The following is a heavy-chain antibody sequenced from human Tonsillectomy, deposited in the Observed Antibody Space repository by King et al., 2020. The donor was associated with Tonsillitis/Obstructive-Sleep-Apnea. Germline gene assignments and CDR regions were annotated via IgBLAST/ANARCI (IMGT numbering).Heavy chain of an antibody. CDR2: INHSGRT. Sequence: VPLQPWGAGLLPPSETLSLTCAVSGGSFSGFYWPWIRPPPVPGLEWIGEINHSGRTNYNPSLKSRVTLSVDPSKNQFSLKLSSVTAADTAVYYCARGHGDYWGQGTLVTVSS. J-gene: IGHJ4*02. CDR3: ARGHGDY. CDR1: GGSFSGFY. V-gene: IGHV4-34*01.